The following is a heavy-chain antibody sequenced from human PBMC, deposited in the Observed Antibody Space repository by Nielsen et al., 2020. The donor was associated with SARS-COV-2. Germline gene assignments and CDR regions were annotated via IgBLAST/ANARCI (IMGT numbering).Heavy chain of an antibody. V-gene: IGHV4-59*01. CDR3: ARSKNGSGRFDI. J-gene: IGHJ3*02. CDR1: GGSISSDY. D-gene: IGHD3-10*01. CDR2: VYHTGST. Sequence: GSLRLSCTVSGGSISSDYWSWIRQPPGKGLEWIGYVYHTGSTNYNPSLKSRVTISLDTSKNQFSLKVNSVTAADTAVYYCARSKNGSGRFDIWGQGTMVTVSS.